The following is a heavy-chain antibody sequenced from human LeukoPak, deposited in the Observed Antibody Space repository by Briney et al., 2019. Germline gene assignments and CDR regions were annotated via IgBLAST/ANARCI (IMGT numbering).Heavy chain of an antibody. D-gene: IGHD6-13*01. V-gene: IGHV1-69*01. Sequence: SVKVSCKASGGTFSSYAISWVRLAPGQGLEWMGGIIPIFGTANYAQKFQGRVTITADESTSTAYMELSSLRSEGTAVYYCAREGYSSSWSYNWFDPWGQGTLVTVSS. J-gene: IGHJ5*02. CDR1: GGTFSSYA. CDR2: IIPIFGTA. CDR3: AREGYSSSWSYNWFDP.